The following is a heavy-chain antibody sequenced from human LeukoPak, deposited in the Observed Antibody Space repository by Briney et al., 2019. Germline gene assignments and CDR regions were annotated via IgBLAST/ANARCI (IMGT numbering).Heavy chain of an antibody. CDR2: INHSGST. CDR3: ARGAVAGSGWFDP. J-gene: IGHJ5*02. V-gene: IGHV4-34*01. Sequence: PSETLSLTCAVYGGSFSGYYWSWIRQPPGKGLEWIGEINHSGSTNYNPSLKSRVTISVDTSKNQFSLKLSSVTAADTAVYYCARGAVAGSGWFDPWGQGTLVTVSS. CDR1: GGSFSGYY. D-gene: IGHD6-19*01.